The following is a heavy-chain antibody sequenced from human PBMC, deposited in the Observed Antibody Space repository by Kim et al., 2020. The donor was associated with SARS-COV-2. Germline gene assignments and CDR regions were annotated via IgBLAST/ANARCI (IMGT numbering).Heavy chain of an antibody. J-gene: IGHJ4*02. CDR3: TISTTMGGDTSGY. CDR1: GFTFSNAW. CDR2: IKSKTDGGTT. Sequence: GGSLRLSCAASGFTFSNAWMSWVRQAPGKGLEWVGRIKSKTDGGTTDYAAPVKGRFTISRDDSKNTLYLQMNSLKTEDTAVYYCTISTTMGGDTSGYWGQGTLVTVSS. D-gene: IGHD1-1*01. V-gene: IGHV3-15*01.